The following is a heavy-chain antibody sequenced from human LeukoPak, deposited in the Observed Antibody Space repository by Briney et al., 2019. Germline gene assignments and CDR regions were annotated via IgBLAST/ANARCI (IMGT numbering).Heavy chain of an antibody. CDR2: INWNGGST. D-gene: IGHD1-1*01. J-gene: IGHJ5*02. V-gene: IGHV3-20*04. Sequence: GGSLRLSCAASGFPFHDYGMSWVRQAPGKGLEWVSDINWNGGSTDYADSVKGRFTISRDNAKNSLYLHMSSLRDEDTAFYYCARRHTTNWYNWFDPWGQGTLVVVSS. CDR1: GFPFHDYG. CDR3: ARRHTTNWYNWFDP.